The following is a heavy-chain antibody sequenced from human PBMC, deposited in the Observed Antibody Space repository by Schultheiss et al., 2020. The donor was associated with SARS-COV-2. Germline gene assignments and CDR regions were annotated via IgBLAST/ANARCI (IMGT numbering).Heavy chain of an antibody. J-gene: IGHJ6*02. Sequence: GGSLRLSCAASGFTFSSYAMHWVRQAPGKGLEWVAVISYDGSNKYYADSVKGRFTISRDNAKNSLYLQMNSLRAEDTAVYYCARVYYYGSGSYAYYGMDVWGQGTTVTVSS. CDR2: ISYDGSNK. D-gene: IGHD3-10*01. CDR3: ARVYYYGSGSYAYYGMDV. V-gene: IGHV3-30*07. CDR1: GFTFSSYA.